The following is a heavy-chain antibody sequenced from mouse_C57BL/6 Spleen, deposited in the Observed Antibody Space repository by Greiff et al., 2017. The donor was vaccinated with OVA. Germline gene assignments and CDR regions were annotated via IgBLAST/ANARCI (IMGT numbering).Heavy chain of an antibody. CDR2: IRLKSDNYAT. J-gene: IGHJ3*01. D-gene: IGHD2-3*01. CDR1: GFTFSNYW. CDR3: TGGIYDGYRAWFAY. Sequence: EVKLEESGGGLVQPGGSMKLSCVASGFTFSNYWMNWVRQSPEKGLEWVAQIRLKSDNYATHYAESVKGRFTISRDDSKSSVYLQMNNLRAEDTGIYYGTGGIYDGYRAWFAYWGQGTLVTVSA. V-gene: IGHV6-3*01.